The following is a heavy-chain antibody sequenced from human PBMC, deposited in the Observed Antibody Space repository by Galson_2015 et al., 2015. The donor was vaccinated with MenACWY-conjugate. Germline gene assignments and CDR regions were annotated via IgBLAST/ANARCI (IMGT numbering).Heavy chain of an antibody. Sequence: SLRLSCAASGFAFSNFAMSWVRQGPGKGLEWVSRISSSSYSIVYADSVKGRFTISRDNAKNSLYLQMNSLRAEDTAVYYCARDPLEVVVVTAIDNLWGQGTLVTVSS. CDR2: ISSSSYSI. CDR3: ARDPLEVVVVTAIDNL. J-gene: IGHJ5*02. D-gene: IGHD2-21*02. CDR1: GFAFSNFA. V-gene: IGHV3-21*01.